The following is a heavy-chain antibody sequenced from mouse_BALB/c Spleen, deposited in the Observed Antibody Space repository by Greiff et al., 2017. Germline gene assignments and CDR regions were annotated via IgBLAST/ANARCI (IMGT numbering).Heavy chain of an antibody. CDR3: ARSGYYGSSPNWYFDV. V-gene: IGHV1-18*01. CDR1: GYTFTEYT. J-gene: IGHJ1*01. Sequence: DVKLVESGPELVKPGASVKISCKTSGYTFTEYTMHWVKQSHGKSLEWIGGINPNNGGTSYNQKFKGKATLTVDKSSSTAYMELRSLTSEDSAVYFCARSGYYGSSPNWYFDVWGAGTTVTVSS. D-gene: IGHD1-1*01. CDR2: INPNNGGT.